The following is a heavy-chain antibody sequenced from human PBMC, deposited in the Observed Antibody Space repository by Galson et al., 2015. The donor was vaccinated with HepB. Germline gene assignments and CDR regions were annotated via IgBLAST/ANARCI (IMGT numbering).Heavy chain of an antibody. CDR3: ARLTLLRHPMFDY. J-gene: IGHJ4*02. V-gene: IGHV1-2*04. Sequence: SVKVSCKASGYTFTGYYMHWVRQAPGQGLEWMGWINPNSGGTNYAQKFQGWVTMTRDTSISTAYMELSRLRSDDTAVYYCARLTLLRHPMFDYWGQGTLVTVSS. CDR1: GYTFTGYY. CDR2: INPNSGGT.